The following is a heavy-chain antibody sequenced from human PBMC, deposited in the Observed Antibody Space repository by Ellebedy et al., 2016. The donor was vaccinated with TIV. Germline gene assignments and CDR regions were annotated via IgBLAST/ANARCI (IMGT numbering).Heavy chain of an antibody. V-gene: IGHV1-69*02. CDR1: DYNFVDFY. D-gene: IGHD1-1*01. CDR3: AARNDGGWFDP. J-gene: IGHJ5*02. Sequence: AASVKVSCKASDYNFVDFYIHWARQAPGQGLEWMGRIILILGIANYAQKFQGRVTITADKSTSIAYMELSSLRSEDTAVYYCAARNDGGWFDPWGQGILVTVSS. CDR2: IILILGIA.